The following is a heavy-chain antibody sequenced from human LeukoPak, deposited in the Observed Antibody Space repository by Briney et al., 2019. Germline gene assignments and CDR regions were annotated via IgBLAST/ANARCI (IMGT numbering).Heavy chain of an antibody. D-gene: IGHD3-16*02. J-gene: IGHJ4*02. Sequence: PGGSLRLSCAASGFTFSSYSMNWVRQAPGKGLEWVSSISSSSSYIYYADSVKGRFTISRDNAKNSLYLQMNSLRAEDTAVYYCACSVYWGSYRYTLDYWGQGTLVTVSS. CDR2: ISSSSSYI. V-gene: IGHV3-21*01. CDR1: GFTFSSYS. CDR3: ACSVYWGSYRYTLDY.